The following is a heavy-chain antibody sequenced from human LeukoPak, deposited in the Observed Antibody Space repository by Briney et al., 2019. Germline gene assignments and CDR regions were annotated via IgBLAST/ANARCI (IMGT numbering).Heavy chain of an antibody. CDR3: ARDDVGSSWYAVDY. J-gene: IGHJ4*02. CDR1: GFTFDDYG. Sequence: PGGSLRLSCAAPGFTFDDYGMSWVRQAPGKGLEWVSGINWNGGSTGYADSVKGRFTISRDNAKNSLYLQMNSLRAEDTALYYCARDDVGSSWYAVDYWGQGTLVTVSS. CDR2: INWNGGST. V-gene: IGHV3-20*04. D-gene: IGHD6-13*01.